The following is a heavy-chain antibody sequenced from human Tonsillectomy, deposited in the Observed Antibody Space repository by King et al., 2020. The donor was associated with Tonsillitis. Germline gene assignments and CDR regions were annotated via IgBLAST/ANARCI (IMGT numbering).Heavy chain of an antibody. Sequence: VQLQQWGAGLLKPSETLSLTCAVYGDSFSDYYWSWIRQPPGKGLEWMGEINHSGSTKYNPSLKSRVTISVDTSKNQFSLNLSSVTAADTAVYYCARGPRSLPRAYYYYGMDVWGQGTTVTVSS. CDR1: GDSFSDYY. CDR3: ARGPRSLPRAYYYYGMDV. CDR2: INHSGST. V-gene: IGHV4-34*01. J-gene: IGHJ6*02.